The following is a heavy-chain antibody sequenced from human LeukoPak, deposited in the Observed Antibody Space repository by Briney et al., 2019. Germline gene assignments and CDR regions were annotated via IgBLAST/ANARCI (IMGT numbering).Heavy chain of an antibody. CDR1: GFTFSSRDW. J-gene: IGHJ6*03. D-gene: IGHD5-12*01. CDR2: IKPDGGEK. CDR3: ARDHTGYEYGSFSYHYQYMDV. V-gene: IGHV3-7*01. Sequence: SGGSLRLSCVASGFTFSSRDWMTWVRQAPGKGLEWVANIKPDGGEKYYADSVKGRFTISRDNAKNSMYLQMNSLRADDTAVYYCARDHTGYEYGSFSYHYQYMDVWGKGTTVTVSS.